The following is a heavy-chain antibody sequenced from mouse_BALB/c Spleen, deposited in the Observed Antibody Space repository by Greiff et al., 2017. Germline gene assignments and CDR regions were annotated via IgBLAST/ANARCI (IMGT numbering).Heavy chain of an antibody. CDR1: GFNIKDYY. CDR3: NAYDDGHY. D-gene: IGHD2-4*01. CDR2: IDPENGDT. J-gene: IGHJ2*01. Sequence: EVQLQQSGAELVRSGASVKLSCTASGFNIKDYYMHWVKQRPEQGLEWIGWIDPENGDTEYAPKFQGKATKTADTSSNTAYLQLSSLTSEDTAVYDCNAYDDGHYWGQGTTLTVAS. V-gene: IGHV14-4*02.